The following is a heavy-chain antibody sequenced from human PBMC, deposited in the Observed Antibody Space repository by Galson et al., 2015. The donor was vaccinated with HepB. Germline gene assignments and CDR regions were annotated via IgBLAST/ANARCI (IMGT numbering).Heavy chain of an antibody. CDR2: ISSSSSYI. Sequence: SLRLSCAASGFTFSSYSMNWVRQAPGKGLEWVSSISSSSSYIYYADSVKGRFTISRDNAKNSLYLQMNSLRAEDTAVYYCARELYYYGPDYYGMDVWGQGTTVTVSS. J-gene: IGHJ6*02. CDR1: GFTFSSYS. D-gene: IGHD3-10*01. V-gene: IGHV3-21*01. CDR3: ARELYYYGPDYYGMDV.